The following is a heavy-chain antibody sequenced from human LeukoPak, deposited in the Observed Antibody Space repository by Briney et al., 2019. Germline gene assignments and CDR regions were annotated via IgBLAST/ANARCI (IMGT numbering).Heavy chain of an antibody. Sequence: SETLSLTCAVYGGSFSGYYWSWIRQPPGKGLEWIGEINHSGSTNYNPSLKSRVTISVDTSKNQFSLKLSSVTAAYTAVYYCARIRYYDSGDYYTFDYWGQGTLVTVSS. J-gene: IGHJ4*02. CDR1: GGSFSGYY. CDR2: INHSGST. V-gene: IGHV4-34*01. CDR3: ARIRYYDSGDYYTFDY. D-gene: IGHD3-22*01.